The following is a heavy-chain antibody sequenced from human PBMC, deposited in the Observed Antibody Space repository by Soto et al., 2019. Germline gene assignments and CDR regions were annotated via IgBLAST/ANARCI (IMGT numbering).Heavy chain of an antibody. CDR2: INPDTGVT. Sequence: ASVNVSFKASGYTFTGYDMHWVRQAPGQGLEWLGCINPDTGVTYYAQLFQGRVSLTRXXXXXXAXMELXXXRSDDTAVYYCVAAGLAFEYWGQGCLVTVSS. CDR1: GYTFTGYD. CDR3: VAAGLAFEY. J-gene: IGHJ4*01. D-gene: IGHD2-21*01. V-gene: IGHV1-2*02.